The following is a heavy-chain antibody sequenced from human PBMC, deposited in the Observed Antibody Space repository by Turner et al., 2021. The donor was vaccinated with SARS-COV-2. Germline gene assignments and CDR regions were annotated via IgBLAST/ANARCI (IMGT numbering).Heavy chain of an antibody. CDR1: GDTFRNYA. Sequence: VQLVQSGAEVKKPGSSVKVSCKASGDTFRNYAINWVRQAPGQGLEWMGRIVPTFSRTNYAQDFQGRVTITADKSSNTLNMELSSLRSDDTAVYYCEREGSALDYWGQGTLVTVSS. V-gene: IGHV1-69*04. J-gene: IGHJ4*02. CDR3: EREGSALDY. CDR2: IVPTFSRT.